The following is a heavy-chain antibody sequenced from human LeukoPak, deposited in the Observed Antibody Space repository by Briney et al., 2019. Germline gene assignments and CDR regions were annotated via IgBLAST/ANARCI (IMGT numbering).Heavy chain of an antibody. Sequence: PGGSLRLSCAASGFTFSSYAMSWVRQAPGQGLEWVSTISGSGVSTYYADSVKGRFTISRDNSKNMLYLQMNSLRAEDAAVYYCAKAPLRSCSGAICYPFDYWGQGTLVTVSS. V-gene: IGHV3-23*01. CDR1: GFTFSSYA. J-gene: IGHJ4*02. D-gene: IGHD2-15*01. CDR2: ISGSGVST. CDR3: AKAPLRSCSGAICYPFDY.